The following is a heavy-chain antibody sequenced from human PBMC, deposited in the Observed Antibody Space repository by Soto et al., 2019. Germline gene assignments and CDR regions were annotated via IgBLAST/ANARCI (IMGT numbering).Heavy chain of an antibody. CDR2: IWYDGSNK. J-gene: IGHJ6*04. CDR1: GFIFISYG. CDR3: ARDAEYSSSGLVDV. Sequence: GGSLRLSCAASGFIFISYGMHWVRQAPGKGLEWVAVIWYDGSNKYYADSVKGRFTISRDNSKNTLYLQMNSLRAEDTAVYYCARDAEYSSSGLVDVWGKGTTVTVSS. D-gene: IGHD6-6*01. V-gene: IGHV3-33*01.